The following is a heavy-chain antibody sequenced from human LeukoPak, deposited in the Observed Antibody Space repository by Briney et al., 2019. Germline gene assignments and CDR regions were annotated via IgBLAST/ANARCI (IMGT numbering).Heavy chain of an antibody. Sequence: QPGGSLRLSCAASGFTFSGYAMNWVRQAPGKGLEWVSHIYISSSSNIISYADSVNGRFTISRDNAQNSLYLQMNGLRDEDTAVYYCVREGYYYDSSGYLIWALYGMDVWGQGTTVTVSS. CDR1: GFTFSGYA. J-gene: IGHJ6*02. V-gene: IGHV3-48*02. D-gene: IGHD3-22*01. CDR3: VREGYYYDSSGYLIWALYGMDV. CDR2: ISSSSNII.